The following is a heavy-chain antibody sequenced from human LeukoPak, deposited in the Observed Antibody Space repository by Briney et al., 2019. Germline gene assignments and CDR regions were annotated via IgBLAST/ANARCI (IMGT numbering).Heavy chain of an antibody. CDR3: ATYRQVLLPFES. J-gene: IGHJ4*02. V-gene: IGHV3-23*01. CDR2: IFPSGGEI. CDR1: GFTFSTFA. Sequence: GGSLRLSCAASGFTFSTFAMIWVRQPPGKGLEWVSSIFPSGGEIHYADSVRGRFTISRDNSKSTLSLQMNSLIAEDTAIYYCATYRQVLLPFESWGQGTLVTVSS. D-gene: IGHD2-8*02.